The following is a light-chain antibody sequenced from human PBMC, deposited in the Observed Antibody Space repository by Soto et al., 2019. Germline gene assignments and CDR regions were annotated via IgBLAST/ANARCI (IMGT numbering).Light chain of an antibody. CDR2: DVN. J-gene: IGLJ1*01. CDR3: CSYAGTYTYV. CDR1: SSDVGGYNY. V-gene: IGLV2-11*01. Sequence: QSALTQPRSVSGSPGQSVAISCTGTSSDVGGYNYVSWYQQHPGKAPKLMIYDVNKRPSGVPDRFSGSKSANTASLTISGLQAEEEADYYCCSYAGTYTYVFGTGTKLTVL.